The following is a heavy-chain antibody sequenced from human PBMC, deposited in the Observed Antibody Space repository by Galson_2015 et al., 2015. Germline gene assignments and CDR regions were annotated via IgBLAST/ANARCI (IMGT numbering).Heavy chain of an antibody. CDR2: ISGSGGST. CDR1: GFTFSSYA. Sequence: SLRLSCAASGFTFSSYAMSWVRQAPGKGLEWVSAISGSGGSTYYVDSVKGRFTISRDNSKNTLYLQMNSLRAEDTAVYYSAKGSQCATVLSWSDPWGQGTLVTVSS. V-gene: IGHV3-23*01. J-gene: IGHJ5*02. CDR3: AKGSQCATVLSWSDP. D-gene: IGHD4-11*01.